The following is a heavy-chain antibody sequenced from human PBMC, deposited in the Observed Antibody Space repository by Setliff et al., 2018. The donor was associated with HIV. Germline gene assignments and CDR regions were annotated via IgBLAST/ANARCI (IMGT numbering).Heavy chain of an antibody. CDR2: ISASATYI. J-gene: IGHJ3*02. V-gene: IGHV3-21*01. CDR3: ARDPEGIFGVVTDAFDI. CDR1: GFTFSNYS. Sequence: GGSLRLSCAASGFTFSNYSMNWVRPTPGKGLEWVSSISASATYIYYEDSVKGRFTISRDNAENSLYLQMNSLRAEDTAVYYCARDPEGIFGVVTDAFDIWGQGTMVTVSS. D-gene: IGHD3-3*01.